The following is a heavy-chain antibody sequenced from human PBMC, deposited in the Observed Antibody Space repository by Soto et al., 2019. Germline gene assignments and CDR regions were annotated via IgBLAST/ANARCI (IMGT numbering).Heavy chain of an antibody. CDR1: GFTFSSYA. CDR3: AKFLQPTTSGYMDV. V-gene: IGHV3-23*01. CDR2: ISGSGGST. D-gene: IGHD1-1*01. Sequence: PGGSLRLSCAASGFTFSSYAMSWVRQAPGKGLEWVSAISGSGGSTYYADSVKGRFTISRDNSKNTLYLQMNSLRAEDTAVYYCAKFLQPTTSGYMDVWGKVTTVTVS. J-gene: IGHJ6*03.